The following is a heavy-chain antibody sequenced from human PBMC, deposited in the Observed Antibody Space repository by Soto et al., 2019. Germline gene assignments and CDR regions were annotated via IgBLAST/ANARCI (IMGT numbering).Heavy chain of an antibody. CDR2: ISAYNGNT. V-gene: IGHV1-18*01. D-gene: IGHD2-15*01. CDR1: GYTFTSYG. J-gene: IGHJ4*02. CDR3: VVAAQPYYFDY. Sequence: QVQLVQSGAEVKKPGASVKVSCKASGYTFTSYGITWVRQAPGQGLEWMGWISAYNGNTNYAQKLQGRVTMTTDTSTNTAYMELRSLRSDDPAVYYCVVAAQPYYFDYWGQGTLVTVSS.